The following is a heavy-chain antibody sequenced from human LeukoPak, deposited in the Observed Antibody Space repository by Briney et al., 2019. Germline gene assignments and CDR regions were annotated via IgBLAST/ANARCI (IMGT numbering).Heavy chain of an antibody. Sequence: SETLSLTCIVSGGSISSYYWSWTRQPPGKRLEWIGYIYYSGGTNYNPSLKSRVTISVEMSKNQFSLKLTSVTAADTAVYYCAAGGYYDSSGTDYWGQGTLVTVSS. D-gene: IGHD3-22*01. J-gene: IGHJ4*02. CDR1: GGSISSYY. CDR3: AAGGYYDSSGTDY. CDR2: IYYSGGT. V-gene: IGHV4-59*03.